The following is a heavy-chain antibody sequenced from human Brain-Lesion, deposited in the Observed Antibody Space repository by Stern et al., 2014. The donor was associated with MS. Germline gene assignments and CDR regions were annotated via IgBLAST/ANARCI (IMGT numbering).Heavy chain of an antibody. CDR2: ISTTASTI. CDR1: GFIFRDYY. CDR3: TISSSRYYFDS. Sequence: VQLLESGGTLVKPGGSLRLACPASGFIFRDYYLNWIRQAPGQGLEWVAYISTTASTIYYADSVKGRFTISRDNTKNSLFLQMSSLRAEDTAVYYCTISSSRYYFDSWGLGTLVTVSS. J-gene: IGHJ4*02. D-gene: IGHD2-2*01. V-gene: IGHV3-11*01.